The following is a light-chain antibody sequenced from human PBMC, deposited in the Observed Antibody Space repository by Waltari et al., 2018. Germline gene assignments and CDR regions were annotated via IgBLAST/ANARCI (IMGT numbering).Light chain of an antibody. CDR1: QSILYTPNDKNY. Sequence: DIVMTQSPDSLLVSLGERATISCTSSQSILYTPNDKNYLAWYQQKAGQPPRLLVHWASIRESGVPDRFRGSGSGTDFTLTISNLQPEDVAFYWCQQYFNSPIAFGQGTRLEIK. CDR3: QQYFNSPIA. V-gene: IGKV4-1*01. CDR2: WAS. J-gene: IGKJ5*01.